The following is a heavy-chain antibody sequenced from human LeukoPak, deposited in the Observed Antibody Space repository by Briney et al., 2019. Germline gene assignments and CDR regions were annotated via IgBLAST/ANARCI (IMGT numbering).Heavy chain of an antibody. J-gene: IGHJ4*02. CDR1: GYTFTSYG. CDR3: ARARYRLAETYIDY. Sequence: ASVKVSCKASGYTFTSYGISWVRQAPGQGLEWMGWISAYNGNTNYAQKLQGRVTMTRDTSISTAYMELSRLRSDDTAVYYCARARYRLAETYIDYWGQGTLVTVSS. CDR2: ISAYNGNT. V-gene: IGHV1-18*01. D-gene: IGHD3-16*01.